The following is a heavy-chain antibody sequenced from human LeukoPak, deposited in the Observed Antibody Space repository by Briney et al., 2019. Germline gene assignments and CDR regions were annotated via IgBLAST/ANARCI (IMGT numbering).Heavy chain of an antibody. V-gene: IGHV3-49*04. CDR2: IRSKAYGGYT. Sequence: PGGSLRLSCTASGVTFGDYAMSWVRQAPGKGLEWVGFIRSKAYGGYTAYAESVDGRFTISRDDSKSIAYLQMNSLKTEDAAVYYCTRVAGRYYDILTGYDPFDYWGQGTLVTVSS. CDR1: GVTFGDYA. J-gene: IGHJ4*02. CDR3: TRVAGRYYDILTGYDPFDY. D-gene: IGHD3-9*01.